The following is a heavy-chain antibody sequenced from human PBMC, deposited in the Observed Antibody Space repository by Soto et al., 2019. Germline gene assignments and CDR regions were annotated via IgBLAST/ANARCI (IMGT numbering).Heavy chain of an antibody. D-gene: IGHD2-8*01. CDR3: GKPGGMVYAPYYYYYYGMDV. J-gene: IGHJ6*02. CDR1: GFTFSSYA. Sequence: GVSLRLSCAASGFTFSSYAMSWVRQSPGKGLEWVSAISGSGGSTYYADSVKGRFTISRDNSKNTLYLQMNSLRAEDTAVYYCGKPGGMVYAPYYYYYYGMDVWGQGTTVTVSS. CDR2: ISGSGGST. V-gene: IGHV3-23*01.